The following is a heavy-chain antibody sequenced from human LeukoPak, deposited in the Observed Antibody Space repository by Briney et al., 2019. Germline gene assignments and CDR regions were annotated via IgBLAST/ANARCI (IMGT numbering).Heavy chain of an antibody. D-gene: IGHD5-12*01. J-gene: IGHJ4*02. CDR2: IYSGGST. CDR3: ARNNGYDLPFGY. CDR1: GFTVSSNY. Sequence: PGGSLRLSCAASGFTVSSNYMTWVRQAPGKGLEWVSVIYSGGSTYYADSVKGRFTISRDNSKNTLSLQMNSLRAEDTAVYYCARNNGYDLPFGYWGQGTLVTVSS. V-gene: IGHV3-53*01.